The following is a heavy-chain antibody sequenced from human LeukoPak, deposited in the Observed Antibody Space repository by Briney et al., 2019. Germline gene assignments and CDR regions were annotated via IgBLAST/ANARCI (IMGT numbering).Heavy chain of an antibody. J-gene: IGHJ2*01. Sequence: GGSLTLSCAASGFTFSSYAMSWVRQAPGKGLEWVSGISGSGGSTYYADSVKGRFTISRDNSKNTLYLQMNSLRAEDTAVYYCATPRDGYLIYWHFDLWGRGTLVTVSS. D-gene: IGHD5-24*01. V-gene: IGHV3-23*01. CDR3: ATPRDGYLIYWHFDL. CDR1: GFTFSSYA. CDR2: ISGSGGST.